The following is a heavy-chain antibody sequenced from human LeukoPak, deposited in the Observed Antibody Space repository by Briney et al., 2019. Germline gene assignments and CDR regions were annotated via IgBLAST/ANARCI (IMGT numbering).Heavy chain of an antibody. CDR3: ARVWSHHDY. J-gene: IGHJ4*02. D-gene: IGHD3-10*01. CDR2: ISSSSSTI. CDR1: GFTFSSYS. Sequence: PGGSLRLSCAASGFTFSSYSMNWVRQAPGKGLEWVSYISSSSSTIYYADSVKGRFTISRDNAKNSLYLQMNGLRDEDTAVYYCARVWSHHDYWGQGTLVTVSS. V-gene: IGHV3-48*02.